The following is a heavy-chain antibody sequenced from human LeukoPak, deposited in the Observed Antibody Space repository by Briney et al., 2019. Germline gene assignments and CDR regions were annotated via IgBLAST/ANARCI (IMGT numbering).Heavy chain of an antibody. CDR1: GYTLTELS. CDR2: FDPEDGET. V-gene: IGHV1-24*01. CDR3: ATKVYCSGGSCYSFDY. Sequence: ASVKVSCKVSGYTLTELSMHWVRQAPGQGLEWMGGFDPEDGETIYAQKFQGRVTMTEDTSTNTAYMELSSLRSEDTAVYYCATKVYCSGGSCYSFDYWGQGTLGTVSS. D-gene: IGHD2-15*01. J-gene: IGHJ4*02.